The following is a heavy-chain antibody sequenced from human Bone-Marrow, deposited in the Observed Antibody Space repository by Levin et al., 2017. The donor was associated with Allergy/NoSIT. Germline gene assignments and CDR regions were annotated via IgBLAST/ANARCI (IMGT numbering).Heavy chain of an antibody. CDR2: IIPIFGTS. V-gene: IGHV1-69*13. D-gene: IGHD3-16*01. Sequence: SVKVSCKASGDSFSTSAITWVRQAPGQGLEWVGRIIPIFGTSNYAQTFQGRVKITADESTSIAYMELSSLTSEDTAIYHCARVFSRELAYNYYFGMDLWGQGTTVTVSS. CDR1: GDSFSTSA. J-gene: IGHJ6*01. CDR3: ARVFSRELAYNYYFGMDL.